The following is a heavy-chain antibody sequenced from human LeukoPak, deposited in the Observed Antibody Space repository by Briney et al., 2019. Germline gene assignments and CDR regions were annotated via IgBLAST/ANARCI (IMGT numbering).Heavy chain of an antibody. Sequence: PGRSLRLSCAASGFTFSSSSMNWVRQAPGKGREWVSSISSSSSYIYYADSVKGRFTTSRDNAKNSLYLQMNSLRAEDTAVYYCARGRGAGAAAGTDAFDIWGQGTMVTVSS. D-gene: IGHD6-13*01. J-gene: IGHJ3*02. CDR3: ARGRGAGAAAGTDAFDI. CDR2: ISSSSSYI. CDR1: GFTFSSSS. V-gene: IGHV3-21*01.